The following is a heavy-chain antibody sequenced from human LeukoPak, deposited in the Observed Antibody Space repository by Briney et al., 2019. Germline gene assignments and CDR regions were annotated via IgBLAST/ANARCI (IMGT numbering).Heavy chain of an antibody. V-gene: IGHV1-2*02. CDR3: ARANFLYCSSTTCLFDY. D-gene: IGHD2-2*01. CDR1: GYTFTDYY. Sequence: ASVKVCCKASGYTFTDYYMHWVGQAPGQGFEWMGWINPNDGDTNYAQKFQGRVTMTSDTSISTAHMEVSRLRSDDTAVYYCARANFLYCSSTTCLFDYWGQGTLVTVSS. J-gene: IGHJ4*02. CDR2: INPNDGDT.